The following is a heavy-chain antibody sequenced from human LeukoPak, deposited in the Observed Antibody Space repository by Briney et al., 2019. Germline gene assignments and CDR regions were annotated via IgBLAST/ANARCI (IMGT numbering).Heavy chain of an antibody. CDR1: GGTFSSYA. Sequence: VASVKVSCKASGGTFSSYAISWVRQAPGQGLEWMGGIIPIFGTANYAQKFQGRVTITADKSTSTAYMELSSLRSEDTAVYYCASLTGPVDFVFDIWGQGKMVTVSS. CDR2: IIPIFGTA. V-gene: IGHV1-69*06. CDR3: ASLTGPVDFVFDI. D-gene: IGHD7-27*01. J-gene: IGHJ3*02.